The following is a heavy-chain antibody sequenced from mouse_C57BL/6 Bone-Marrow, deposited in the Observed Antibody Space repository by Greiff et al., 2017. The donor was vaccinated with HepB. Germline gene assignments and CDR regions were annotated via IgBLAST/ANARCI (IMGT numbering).Heavy chain of an antibody. J-gene: IGHJ2*01. D-gene: IGHD2-1*01. Sequence: VQLQQSGAELVRPGSSVKLSCKASGYTFTSYWIDWVKQRPGQGLEWIGNIYPSDSETHYNQKFKDKATLTVDKSSSTAYMQLSSLTSEDSAVYYCAIYGNLAGGWGQGTTLTVSS. CDR3: AIYGNLAGG. V-gene: IGHV1-61*01. CDR1: GYTFTSYW. CDR2: IYPSDSET.